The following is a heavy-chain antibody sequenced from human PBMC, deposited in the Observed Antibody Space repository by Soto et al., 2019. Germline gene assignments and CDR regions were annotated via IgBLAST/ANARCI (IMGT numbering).Heavy chain of an antibody. V-gene: IGHV4-59*08. CDR1: GGSISSYY. CDR3: ARLGGYYHSLDP. CDR2: IYYSGST. J-gene: IGHJ5*02. Sequence: SETLSLTCTVSGGSISSYYWSWIRQPPGKGLEWIGYIYYSGSTNYNPSLKSRVTISLDTSENQFSLKLSSVTAADTAVYYCARLGGYYHSLDPWGEGTLVTVPQ. D-gene: IGHD3-22*01.